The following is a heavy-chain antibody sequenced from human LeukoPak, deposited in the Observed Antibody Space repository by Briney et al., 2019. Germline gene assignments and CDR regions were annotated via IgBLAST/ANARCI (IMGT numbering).Heavy chain of an antibody. J-gene: IGHJ5*02. V-gene: IGHV4-4*07. Sequence: SETLSLTCTVSGGSISSYYWSWIRQPAGKGLEWIGSIYYSGSTYYNPSLKSRVTISVDTSKNQFSLKLSSVTAADTAVYYCARGSMVRGVITPYNWFDPWGQGTLVTVSS. CDR2: IYYSGST. CDR3: ARGSMVRGVITPYNWFDP. D-gene: IGHD3-10*01. CDR1: GGSISSYY.